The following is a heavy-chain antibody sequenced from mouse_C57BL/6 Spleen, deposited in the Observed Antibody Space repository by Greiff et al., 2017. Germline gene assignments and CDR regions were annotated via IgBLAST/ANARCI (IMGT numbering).Heavy chain of an antibody. CDR3: ARHDYYGSSYVWYFDV. D-gene: IGHD1-1*01. V-gene: IGHV5-6*01. CDR1: GFTFSSYG. CDR2: ISSGGSYT. J-gene: IGHJ1*03. Sequence: EVKLMESGGDLVKPGGSLKLSCAASGFTFSSYGMSWVRQTPDKRLEWVATISSGGSYTYYPDSVKGRFTISRDNAKNTLYLQMSSLKSEDTAMYYCARHDYYGSSYVWYFDVWGTGTTVTVSS.